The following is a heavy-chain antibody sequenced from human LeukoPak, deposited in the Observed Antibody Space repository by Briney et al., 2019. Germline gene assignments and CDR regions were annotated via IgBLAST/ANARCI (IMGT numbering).Heavy chain of an antibody. CDR2: MNPNSGNT. CDR1: GYTFSTYD. J-gene: IGHJ5*02. V-gene: IGHV1-8*01. D-gene: IGHD3-10*01. Sequence: GASVKVSCKASGYTFSTYDINWVRQVTGQGLEWMGWMNPNSGNTGYAQKIQGRVTMTRNTSINTAYMELSSLRSEDTAVYYCARGPSRDYGSGSSWFGPWGQGTLVTVPS. CDR3: ARGPSRDYGSGSSWFGP.